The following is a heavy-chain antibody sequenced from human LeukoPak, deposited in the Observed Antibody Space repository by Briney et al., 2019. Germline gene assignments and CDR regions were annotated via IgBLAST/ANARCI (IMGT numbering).Heavy chain of an antibody. V-gene: IGHV4-34*01. J-gene: IGHJ6*02. D-gene: IGHD2-2*01. CDR3: ARPYCSSTSCPSGMDV. CDR1: GGSFSGYY. Sequence: SETLSLTCAVYGGSFSGYYWSWIRQPPGRGLEWIGEINHSGSTNYNPSLKSRVTISVDTSKNQFSLKLSSVTAADTAVYYCARPYCSSTSCPSGMDVWGQGTTVTVSS. CDR2: INHSGST.